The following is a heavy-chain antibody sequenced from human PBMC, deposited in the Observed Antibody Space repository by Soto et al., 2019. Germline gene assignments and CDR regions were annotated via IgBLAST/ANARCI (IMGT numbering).Heavy chain of an antibody. Sequence: VSLKISCKGSGYSFTSYWIGWVRQMPGKGLEWMGIIYPGDSDTRYSPSFQGQVTISADKSISTAYLQWSSLKASDTAMYYCAATYYYDSSGRGGHAFDIWGQGTMVTVSS. CDR3: AATYYYDSSGRGGHAFDI. CDR1: GYSFTSYW. V-gene: IGHV5-51*01. D-gene: IGHD3-22*01. CDR2: IYPGDSDT. J-gene: IGHJ3*02.